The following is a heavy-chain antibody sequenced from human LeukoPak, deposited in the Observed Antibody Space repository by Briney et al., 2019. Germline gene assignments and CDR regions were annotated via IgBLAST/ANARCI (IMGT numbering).Heavy chain of an antibody. CDR3: ARGPRTYYDFWSGYQTSGMDV. V-gene: IGHV1-2*02. D-gene: IGHD3-3*01. Sequence: ASVKVSCKASGYTFTGYYMHWVRQAPGQGLEWMGWINPNSGGTNYAQKFQGRVTMTRDTSTSTVYMELSSLRSEDTAVYYCARGPRTYYDFWSGYQTSGMDVWGQGTTVTVSS. CDR2: INPNSGGT. CDR1: GYTFTGYY. J-gene: IGHJ6*02.